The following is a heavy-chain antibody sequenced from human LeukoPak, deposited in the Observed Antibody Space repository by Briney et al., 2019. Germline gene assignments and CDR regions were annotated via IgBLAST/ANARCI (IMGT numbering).Heavy chain of an antibody. CDR2: IYHSGST. CDR3: ARVEMATTGGFYFDL. CDR1: GYSISSGYY. J-gene: IGHJ2*01. V-gene: IGHV4-38-2*01. Sequence: SETLSLTCAVSGYSISSGYYWGWIRQPPGKGLEWIGSIYHSGSTYYNPSLKSRVTISVDTSKNQFSLKLSSVTAADTAVYYCARVEMATTGGFYFDLWGRGTLVTVSS. D-gene: IGHD5-24*01.